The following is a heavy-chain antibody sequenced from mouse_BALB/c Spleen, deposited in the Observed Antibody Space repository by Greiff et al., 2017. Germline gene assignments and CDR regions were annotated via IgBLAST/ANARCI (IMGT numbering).Heavy chain of an antibody. J-gene: IGHJ1*01. V-gene: IGHV5-4*02. Sequence: EVKLMESGGGLVKPGGSLKLSCAASGFTFSDYYMYWVRQTPEKRLEWVATISDGGSYTYYPDSVKGRFTISRDNAKNNLYLQMSSLKSEDTAMYYCARDLLGYFDVWGAGTTVTVSS. CDR2: ISDGGSYT. D-gene: IGHD6-1*01. CDR3: ARDLLGYFDV. CDR1: GFTFSDYY.